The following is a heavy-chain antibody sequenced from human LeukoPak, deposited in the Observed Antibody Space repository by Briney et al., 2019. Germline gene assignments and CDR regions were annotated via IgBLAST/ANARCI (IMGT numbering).Heavy chain of an antibody. Sequence: SQTLSLTCTVSGGSISSVDYYWSWIRQPPGKGLEWIGYIYYSGSTYYNPSLKSRVTISVDTSKNQFSLKLSSVTAADTAVYYCARDSYYGSGPFDPWGQGTLVTVSS. CDR2: IYYSGST. CDR1: GGSISSVDYY. J-gene: IGHJ5*02. V-gene: IGHV4-30-4*01. CDR3: ARDSYYGSGPFDP. D-gene: IGHD3-10*01.